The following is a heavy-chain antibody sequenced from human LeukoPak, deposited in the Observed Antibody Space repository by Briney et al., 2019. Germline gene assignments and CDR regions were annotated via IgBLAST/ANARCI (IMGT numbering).Heavy chain of an antibody. Sequence: SETLSLTCSVSGGSISSSNYYRGWIRQPPGKGLEWIGTIYYSGNTYYNPSLKSRVTISVDTSKNQFSLKLSSVTAADTAVYYCARGPDYYDSSGYRGPFDYWGQGTLVTVSS. V-gene: IGHV4-39*07. CDR1: GGSISSSNYY. CDR3: ARGPDYYDSSGYRGPFDY. J-gene: IGHJ4*02. D-gene: IGHD3-22*01. CDR2: IYYSGNT.